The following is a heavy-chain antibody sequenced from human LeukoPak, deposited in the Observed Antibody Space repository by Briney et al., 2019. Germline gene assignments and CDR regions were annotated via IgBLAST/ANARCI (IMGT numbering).Heavy chain of an antibody. CDR1: GGSISSYY. V-gene: IGHV4-59*01. CDR2: IYYSGST. J-gene: IGHJ5*02. CDR3: ARGLTLFDP. D-gene: IGHD1-20*01. Sequence: SETLSLTCIVSGGSISSYYWSWIRQPPGKGLEWIGYIYYSGSTNYNPSFKSRVTISIDKSKNQFSLKLSFVTATDTGVYYCARGLTLFDPWGQGTLVTVSS.